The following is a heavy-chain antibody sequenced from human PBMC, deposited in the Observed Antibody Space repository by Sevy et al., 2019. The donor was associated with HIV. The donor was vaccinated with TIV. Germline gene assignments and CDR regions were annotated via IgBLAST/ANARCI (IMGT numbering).Heavy chain of an antibody. CDR3: ARPPPVVVVPGAPSWFDP. V-gene: IGHV4-34*01. J-gene: IGHJ5*02. D-gene: IGHD2-2*01. Sequence: SETLSLTCAVHDGSFSGYYWNWIRQLPGKGLEWIGEINESGITYYNPSLKSRVTISVDTSKKQFSLKLNSVTAADTAVYFCARPPPVVVVPGAPSWFDPWGQGTLVTFSS. CDR1: DGSFSGYY. CDR2: INESGIT.